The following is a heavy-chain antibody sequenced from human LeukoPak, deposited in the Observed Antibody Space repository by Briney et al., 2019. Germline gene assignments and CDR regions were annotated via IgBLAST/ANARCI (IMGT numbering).Heavy chain of an antibody. Sequence: SETLSLTCTVSGGSISSSSYYWGWIRQPPGKGLEWIGSMYHSGSTYYNPPLKSRVTISEDTSKNQFSLKLRSVAAADTAVYYCARASSRYFDLWGRGTLVTVSS. CDR3: ARASSRYFDL. CDR1: GGSISSSSYY. D-gene: IGHD5/OR15-5a*01. CDR2: MYHSGST. J-gene: IGHJ2*01. V-gene: IGHV4-39*07.